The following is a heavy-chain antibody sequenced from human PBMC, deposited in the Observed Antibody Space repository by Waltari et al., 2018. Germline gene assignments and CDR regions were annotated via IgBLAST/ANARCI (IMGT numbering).Heavy chain of an antibody. Sequence: QVQLQESGPGLVKPSETLSLTCTVSGGPIKSYYWSWIRQPPGKGLEWIGFISYSGSTNYNPSLQSRVSISVDTSKNQFSLKLSSVTAADTAVYYCARDLYYYGSGLYNWFDPWGQGTLVTVSS. V-gene: IGHV4-59*12. J-gene: IGHJ5*02. CDR3: ARDLYYYGSGLYNWFDP. CDR1: GGPIKSYY. CDR2: ISYSGST. D-gene: IGHD3-10*01.